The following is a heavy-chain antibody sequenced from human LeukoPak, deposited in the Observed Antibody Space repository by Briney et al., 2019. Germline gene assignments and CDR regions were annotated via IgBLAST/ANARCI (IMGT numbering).Heavy chain of an antibody. CDR2: IYYRGST. V-gene: IGHV4-30-4*01. D-gene: IGHD3-22*01. CDR3: ARGAYYYYDSSGPEQDDAFDI. CDR1: GGSISSGDYY. Sequence: PSETLSLTCTVSGGSISSGDYYWSWIRQPPGKGLEWIGYIYYRGSTYYNPSLKSRVTISVDTSKNQFSLKLSSVTAADTAVYYCARGAYYYYDSSGPEQDDAFDIWGQGTMVTVSS. J-gene: IGHJ3*02.